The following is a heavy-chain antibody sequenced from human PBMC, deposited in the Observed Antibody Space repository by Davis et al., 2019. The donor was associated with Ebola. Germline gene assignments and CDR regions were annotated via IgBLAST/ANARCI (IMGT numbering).Heavy chain of an antibody. Sequence: GESLKISCAASGFTFSSYSMNWVRQAPGKGLEWVSSISSSSYIYYADSVKGRFTISRDNAKNSLYLQMNSLRAEDTAVYYCARERAVTYFDYWGQGTLVTVSS. J-gene: IGHJ4*02. CDR3: ARERAVTYFDY. D-gene: IGHD4-17*01. CDR2: ISSSSYI. V-gene: IGHV3-21*01. CDR1: GFTFSSYS.